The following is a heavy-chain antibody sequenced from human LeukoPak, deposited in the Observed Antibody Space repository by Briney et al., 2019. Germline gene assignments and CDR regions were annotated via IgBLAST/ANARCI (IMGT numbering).Heavy chain of an antibody. CDR1: GYTFTSYG. D-gene: IGHD2-15*01. CDR3: VLGYCSGGSCYFTLNYDSSGYYWVY. V-gene: IGHV1-18*01. Sequence: ASVKVSCKASGYTFTSYGISWVRQAPGQGLEWMGWISAYNGNTNYAQKLQGRVTMTRDTSTSTVYMELSSLRSEDTAVYYCVLGYCSGGSCYFTLNYDSSGYYWVYWGQGTLVTVSS. CDR2: ISAYNGNT. J-gene: IGHJ4*02.